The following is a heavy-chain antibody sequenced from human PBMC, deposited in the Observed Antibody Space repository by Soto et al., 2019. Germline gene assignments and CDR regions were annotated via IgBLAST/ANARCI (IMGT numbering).Heavy chain of an antibody. D-gene: IGHD3-3*01. CDR2: TYYRSKWYN. Sequence: SQTLSLTCAISGDSVSSNSAAWNWIRQSPSGGLEWLGRTYYRSKWYNDYAVSVKSRITINPDTSKNQFSLQLNSVTPEDTAVYYCARGGSNYDFWSGSMQDWFDPWGQGTLVTVSS. J-gene: IGHJ5*02. CDR1: GDSVSSNSAA. V-gene: IGHV6-1*01. CDR3: ARGGSNYDFWSGSMQDWFDP.